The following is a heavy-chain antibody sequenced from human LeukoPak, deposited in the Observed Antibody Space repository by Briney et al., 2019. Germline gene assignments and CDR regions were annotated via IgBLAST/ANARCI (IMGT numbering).Heavy chain of an antibody. CDR2: INSDGTRT. D-gene: IGHD2-15*01. Sequence: GGSLRLSCAASGFAFNDYWMNWVRQVPGKGLMWVARINSDGTRTTYADPVKGRFTVSRDNAKNTLYLQMNSLRAADTAVYYCARDRSRWSIAPDADVWGQGTTVTVSS. V-gene: IGHV3-74*01. CDR3: ARDRSRWSIAPDADV. CDR1: GFAFNDYW. J-gene: IGHJ6*02.